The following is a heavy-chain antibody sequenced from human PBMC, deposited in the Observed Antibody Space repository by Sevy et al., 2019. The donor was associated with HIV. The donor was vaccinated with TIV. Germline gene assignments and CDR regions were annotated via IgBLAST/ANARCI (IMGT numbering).Heavy chain of an antibody. CDR3: ARGASSGWDYFDY. V-gene: IGHV3-21*01. J-gene: IGHJ4*02. Sequence: GGSLRLSCAASGFTFSSYSMNWVRQAPGKGLERVSYISGLNNYIYYADSVRGRFTISRDNAKNSLYLQMNSLRAEDTAVYYCARGASSGWDYFDYWCQGTLVTVSS. CDR2: ISGLNNYI. CDR1: GFTFSSYS. D-gene: IGHD6-19*01.